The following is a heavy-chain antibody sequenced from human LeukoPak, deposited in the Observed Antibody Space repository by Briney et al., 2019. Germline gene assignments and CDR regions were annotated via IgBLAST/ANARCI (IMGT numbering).Heavy chain of an antibody. J-gene: IGHJ4*02. CDR1: GDSISTYY. V-gene: IGHV4-59*08. Sequence: PSETLSLTCTVSGDSISTYYWSWIRQPPGKGLEWIGYIRYSGSANYNPSLRSRVTTSIDTSKNQFSLKLSSVTAADTAVYHCARLVYDSRGYYFDYWGQGTLVTVSS. CDR2: IRYSGSA. CDR3: ARLVYDSRGYYFDY. D-gene: IGHD3-22*01.